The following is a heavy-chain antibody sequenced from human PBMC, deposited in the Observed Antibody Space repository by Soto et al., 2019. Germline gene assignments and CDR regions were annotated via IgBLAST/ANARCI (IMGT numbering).Heavy chain of an antibody. D-gene: IGHD4-4*01. CDR1: GYSFTSYW. CDR2: IYPGDSDT. Sequence: PGESLKISCKGSGYSFTSYWIGWVRQMPGKGLEWMGIIYPGDSDTRYSPSFQGQVTISADKSISTAYLQWSSLKASDTAMYYCARLLTTVTTRGAGYMDVWGKGTTVTVSS. J-gene: IGHJ6*03. V-gene: IGHV5-51*01. CDR3: ARLLTTVTTRGAGYMDV.